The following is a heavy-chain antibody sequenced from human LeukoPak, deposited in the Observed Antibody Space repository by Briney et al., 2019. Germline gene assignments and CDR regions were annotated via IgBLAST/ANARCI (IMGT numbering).Heavy chain of an antibody. CDR3: AKLFLSYSMDV. CDR2: ISWDGGST. Sequence: GGSLRLSCAASGFTFDDYTMHWVRQAPGKGLEWVSLISWDGGSTYYADSVKGRFTISRDNSKNSLYLQMNSLRTEDTAWYYCAKLFLSYSMDVWGQGTTVTVSS. J-gene: IGHJ6*02. V-gene: IGHV3-43*01. CDR1: GFTFDDYT.